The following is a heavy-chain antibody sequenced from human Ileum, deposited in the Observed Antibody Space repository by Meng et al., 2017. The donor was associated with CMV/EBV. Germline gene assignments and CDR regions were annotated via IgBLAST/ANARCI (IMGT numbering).Heavy chain of an antibody. Sequence: GESLKISCSASAFTFKNYAMHWVRQAPGKGLEWVSGISGSGAASYYADSVKGRFTISRDNSKSTVHLQMNSLRAEDTAIYYCAKQLIGVQVWSGNAHGFEMRGQGTMVTVSS. D-gene: IGHD3-3*01. J-gene: IGHJ3*02. CDR1: AFTFKNYA. CDR3: AKQLIGVQVWSGNAHGFEM. V-gene: IGHV3-23*01. CDR2: ISGSGAAS.